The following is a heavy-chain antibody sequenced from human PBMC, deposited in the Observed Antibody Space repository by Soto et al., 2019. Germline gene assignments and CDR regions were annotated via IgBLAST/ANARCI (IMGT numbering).Heavy chain of an antibody. CDR2: MNPNSGNT. Sequence: WASVKVSCKASGYTFTSYDINWVRQATGQGLEWMGWMNPNSGNTGYAQKFQGRVTMTRNTSISTAYMELSSLRSEDTAVYYCARESHPYYDFWSGFTAGYYYYGMDVWGQGTTVTVSS. CDR3: ARESHPYYDFWSGFTAGYYYYGMDV. J-gene: IGHJ6*02. CDR1: GYTFTSYD. D-gene: IGHD3-3*01. V-gene: IGHV1-8*01.